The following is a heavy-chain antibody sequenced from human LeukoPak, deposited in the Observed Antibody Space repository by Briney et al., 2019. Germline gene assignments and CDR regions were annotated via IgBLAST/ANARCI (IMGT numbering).Heavy chain of an antibody. D-gene: IGHD3-3*01. J-gene: IGHJ3*02. Sequence: LAGRSLRLSCAASGFTFSSYAMHWVRQAPGKGLEWVAVISYDGSNKYYADSVKGRFTISRDNSKNTLYLQMNSLRAEDTAVYYCVSIFGGLGAFDIWGQGTMVTVSS. CDR1: GFTFSSYA. CDR3: VSIFGGLGAFDI. CDR2: ISYDGSNK. V-gene: IGHV3-30*04.